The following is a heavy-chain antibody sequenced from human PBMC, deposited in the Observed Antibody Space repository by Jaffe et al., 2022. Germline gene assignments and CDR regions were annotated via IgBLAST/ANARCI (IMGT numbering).Heavy chain of an antibody. CDR1: GFTFSNAW. Sequence: EVQLVESGGGLVKPGGSLRLSCAASGFTFSNAWMSWVRQAPGKGLEWVGRIKSKTDGGTTDYAAPVKGRFTISRDDSKNTLYLQMNSLKTEDTAVYYCTTDISLVMTTVTSHWYFDLWGRGTLVTVSS. CDR3: TTDISLVMTTVTSHWYFDL. J-gene: IGHJ2*01. CDR2: IKSKTDGGTT. V-gene: IGHV3-15*01. D-gene: IGHD4-17*01.